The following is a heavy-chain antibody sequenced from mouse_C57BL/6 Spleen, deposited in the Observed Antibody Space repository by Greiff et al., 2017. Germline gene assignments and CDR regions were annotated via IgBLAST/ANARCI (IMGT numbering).Heavy chain of an antibody. CDR2: IHPSDSDT. J-gene: IGHJ3*01. V-gene: IGHV1-74*01. D-gene: IGHD3-2*02. CDR1: GYTFTSYW. CDR3: AIETAQASFAY. Sequence: QVQLQQPGAELVQPGASVKVSCKASGYTFTSYWMHWVKQRPGQGLEWIGRIHPSDSDTNYNQKFKGKAPLTVDKSSSTADMPLSSLTSEDSAVYYCAIETAQASFAYWGQGTLVTVSA.